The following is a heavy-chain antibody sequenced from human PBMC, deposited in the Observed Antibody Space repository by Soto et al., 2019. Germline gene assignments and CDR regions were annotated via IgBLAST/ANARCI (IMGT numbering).Heavy chain of an antibody. J-gene: IGHJ4*02. CDR1: GFSFSDYA. Sequence: GESLKISCAASGFSFSDYAMSWVRQAPGKGLEWVSVISESGGSTHYADSVRGRFTVSRDNSKNSLSLRMNSLRDEDTAVYFCAKRSPYSSGWYSPIFDYWGQGALVTVSS. V-gene: IGHV3-23*01. CDR3: AKRSPYSSGWYSPIFDY. CDR2: ISESGGST. D-gene: IGHD6-13*01.